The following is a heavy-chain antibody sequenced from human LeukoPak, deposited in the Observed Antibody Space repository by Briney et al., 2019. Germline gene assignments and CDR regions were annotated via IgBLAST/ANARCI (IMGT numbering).Heavy chain of an antibody. CDR1: GFTFDDYA. CDR3: AKGGGSYHYYYMDV. J-gene: IGHJ6*02. CDR2: ISWHSGSI. V-gene: IGHV3-9*01. D-gene: IGHD6-19*01. Sequence: GGSLRLSCAASGFTFDDYAMHWVRQVPGKGLEWVSCISWHSGSIAYADSVKGRFAISRDAAKNSLYLQMNSLRAEDSALYYCAKGGGSYHYYYMDVRGQGTTVTVCS.